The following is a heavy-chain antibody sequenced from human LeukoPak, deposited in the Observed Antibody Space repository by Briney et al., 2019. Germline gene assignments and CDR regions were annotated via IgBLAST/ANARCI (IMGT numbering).Heavy chain of an antibody. CDR2: TYYRSRWVH. Sequence: SQTLSPTRAISGDSVSSNSIAGNWIRQSPLRGLEWLGRTYYRSRWVHNSAVSMRGRIAINADTSRNPLPLQLNSVAPEDTAGYYCARGRPIMGASQNAFDIWGQGTMVTVSS. V-gene: IGHV6-1*01. CDR3: ARGRPIMGASQNAFDI. D-gene: IGHD1-26*01. J-gene: IGHJ3*02. CDR1: GDSVSSNSIA.